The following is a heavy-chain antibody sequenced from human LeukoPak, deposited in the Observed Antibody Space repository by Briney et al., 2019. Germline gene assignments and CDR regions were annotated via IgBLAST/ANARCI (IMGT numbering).Heavy chain of an antibody. CDR3: ARSPYDTVATMVDI. V-gene: IGHV7-4-1*02. CDR1: GYTFTTYA. Sequence: ASVKVSCKASGYTFTTYAMNWVRQAPGQGLEWLGWINTDTGYPSYAPGFTGRFVFSLDTSVSTVYLQISSLKAEDTAVYYCARSPYDTVATMVDIWGQGTMVTVSS. CDR2: INTDTGYP. D-gene: IGHD5-12*01. J-gene: IGHJ3*02.